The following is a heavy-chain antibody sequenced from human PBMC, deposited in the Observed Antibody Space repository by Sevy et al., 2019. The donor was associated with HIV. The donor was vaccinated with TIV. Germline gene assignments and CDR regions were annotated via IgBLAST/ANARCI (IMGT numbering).Heavy chain of an antibody. Sequence: GGSLRLSCAASGFTFSSYSMNWVRQAPGKGLEWVSSISSSSSYIYYADSVKGRLTIARDNAKNSLYLQKNSLRAEETAVYYCARVKAPYYDYVWGSYNYWGQGTLVTVSS. CDR2: ISSSSSYI. CDR3: ARVKAPYYDYVWGSYNY. V-gene: IGHV3-21*01. D-gene: IGHD3-16*01. J-gene: IGHJ4*02. CDR1: GFTFSSYS.